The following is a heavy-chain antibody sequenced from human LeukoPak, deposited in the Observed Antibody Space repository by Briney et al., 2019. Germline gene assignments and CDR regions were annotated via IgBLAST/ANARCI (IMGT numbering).Heavy chain of an antibody. D-gene: IGHD3-16*01. CDR3: ARVGYYYMDV. CDR1: GYTCTICG. CDR2: VSAYTGNT. V-gene: IGHV1-18*01. Sequence: ASVTLSFTASGYTCTICGISWGRHAPGPGHEWMGWVSAYTGNTTYAKKLHGRVTMPTDTSTSTAYMELRSLISDDTAVYYCARVGYYYMDVWGKGITVTVSS. J-gene: IGHJ6*03.